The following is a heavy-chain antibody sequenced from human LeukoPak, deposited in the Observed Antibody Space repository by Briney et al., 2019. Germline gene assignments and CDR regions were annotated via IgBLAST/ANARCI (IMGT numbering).Heavy chain of an antibody. CDR3: ARGGPAYYDILTGYSPFDY. CDR1: GGSISSSSYY. CDR2: IYYSGST. V-gene: IGHV4-39*01. Sequence: SETLSLTCTVSGGSISSSSYYWGWIRQPPGKGLEWIGSIYYSGSTYYNPSLKSRVTISVDTSKNQFSLKLSSVTAADTDVYYCARGGPAYYDILTGYSPFDYWGQGTLVTVSS. J-gene: IGHJ4*02. D-gene: IGHD3-9*01.